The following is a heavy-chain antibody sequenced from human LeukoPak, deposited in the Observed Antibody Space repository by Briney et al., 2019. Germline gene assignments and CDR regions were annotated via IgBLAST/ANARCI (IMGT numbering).Heavy chain of an antibody. V-gene: IGHV1-18*01. CDR2: ISAYNGNT. Sequence: ASVKVSCKASGYTFTSYGISWVRQAPGRGLEWMGWISAYNGNTNYAQKLQGRVTMTTDTSTSTAYMELRSLRSDDTAVYYCARKSGSGTPYAFDIWGQGTMVTVSS. J-gene: IGHJ3*02. CDR1: GYTFTSYG. CDR3: ARKSGSGTPYAFDI. D-gene: IGHD3-10*01.